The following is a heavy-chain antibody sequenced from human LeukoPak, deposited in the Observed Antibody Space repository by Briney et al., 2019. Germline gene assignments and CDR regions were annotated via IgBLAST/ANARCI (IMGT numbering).Heavy chain of an antibody. CDR1: GGSFSGYY. Sequence: SETLSLTCAVYGGSFSGYYWSWIRQPPGKGLEWIGEINHSGSTNYNPSLKSRVTISVDTSKNQFSLKLSSVTAADTAVYYCARRRRRVTVVRGVDYYFDYWGQGTLVTVSS. CDR3: ARRRRRVTVVRGVDYYFDY. D-gene: IGHD3-10*01. V-gene: IGHV4-34*01. J-gene: IGHJ4*02. CDR2: INHSGST.